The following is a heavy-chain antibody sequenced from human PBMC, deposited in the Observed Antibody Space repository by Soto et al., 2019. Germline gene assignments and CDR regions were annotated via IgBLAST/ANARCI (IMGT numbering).Heavy chain of an antibody. J-gene: IGHJ4*02. CDR3: AKSLWDNRGWKTDY. CDR2: IYYSGSI. V-gene: IGHV4-59*01. CDR1: GDSISSLY. Sequence: QVQLQKSRPGLVKPSETLSLTCTVSGDSISSLYWSWIRQPPGKGLEWIGYIYYSGSINYNPSLKSRVTISVDPSKNQVSLRLSSVTAADTAVYYCAKSLWDNRGWKTDYWGQGTLVTVSS. D-gene: IGHD6-19*01.